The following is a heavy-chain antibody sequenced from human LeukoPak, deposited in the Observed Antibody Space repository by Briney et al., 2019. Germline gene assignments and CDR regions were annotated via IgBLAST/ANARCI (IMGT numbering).Heavy chain of an antibody. CDR1: GFTFSSYS. CDR2: ISSSSSTI. J-gene: IGHJ5*02. Sequence: GGSLRLSCAASGFTFSSYSMNWVRQAPGKGLEWVSYISSSSSTIYYADSVKGRFTISRDNAKNSLYLQMNSLRAEDTAVYYCARDAWVLQNNPGWFDPWGQGTLVTVSS. D-gene: IGHD1/OR15-1a*01. V-gene: IGHV3-48*01. CDR3: ARDAWVLQNNPGWFDP.